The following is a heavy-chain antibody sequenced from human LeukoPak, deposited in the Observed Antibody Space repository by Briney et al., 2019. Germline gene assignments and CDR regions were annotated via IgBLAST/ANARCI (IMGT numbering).Heavy chain of an antibody. CDR3: ARDYGYASRPSYYGMDV. Sequence: GGSLRLSCAASGFTFSSYEMNWVRQAPGKGLEWVSYISSSGSTIYYADSVKGRFTISRDNAKNSLYLQMNSLRAEYTAVYYCARDYGYASRPSYYGMDVWGQGTTVTVSS. CDR1: GFTFSSYE. CDR2: ISSSGSTI. D-gene: IGHD5-12*01. V-gene: IGHV3-48*03. J-gene: IGHJ6*02.